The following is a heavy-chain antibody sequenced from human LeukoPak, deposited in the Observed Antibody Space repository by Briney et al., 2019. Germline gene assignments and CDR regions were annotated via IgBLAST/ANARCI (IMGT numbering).Heavy chain of an antibody. D-gene: IGHD3-22*01. J-gene: IGHJ4*02. CDR2: IIPILGTA. CDR3: ARGSRHYYDSSGYYPFDY. CDR1: GGTFSSYA. V-gene: IGHV1-69*01. Sequence: SVKVSCKASGGTFSSYAISWVRQAPGQGLEWMGGIIPILGTANYAQKFQGRVTITADESTSTAYMELSSLRSEDTAVYYCARGSRHYYDSSGYYPFDYWGQGTLVTVSS.